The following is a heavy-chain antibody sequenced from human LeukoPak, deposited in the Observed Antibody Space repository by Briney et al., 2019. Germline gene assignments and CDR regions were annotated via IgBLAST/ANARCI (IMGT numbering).Heavy chain of an antibody. CDR3: ARSYCSGGSCYSFDY. D-gene: IGHD2-15*01. J-gene: IGHJ4*02. CDR2: IWYDGNNK. Sequence: GRSLRLSCAASGFTFSNYGMHWVRQAPGKGLEWVAVIWYDGNNKYHADSVKGRFTISRDNSKNTLYLQMNSLRAEDTAVYYCARSYCSGGSCYSFDYWGQGTLVTVSS. V-gene: IGHV3-33*01. CDR1: GFTFSNYG.